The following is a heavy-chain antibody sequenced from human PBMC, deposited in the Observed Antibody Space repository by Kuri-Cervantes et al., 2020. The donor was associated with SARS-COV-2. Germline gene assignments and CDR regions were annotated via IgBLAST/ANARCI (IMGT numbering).Heavy chain of an antibody. CDR3: ARRGRDGYNYEGYYYYGMDV. V-gene: IGHV5-51*01. Sequence: KVSCKGSGYNFATYWIGWVRQMPGKDLEWMGIIYPYDSDTRYSPSFQGQVTISADKSISTAYLQWSSLKASDTAMYYCARRGRDGYNYEGYYYYGMDVWGQGTTVTVSS. CDR2: IYPYDSDT. D-gene: IGHD5-24*01. J-gene: IGHJ6*02. CDR1: GYNFATYW.